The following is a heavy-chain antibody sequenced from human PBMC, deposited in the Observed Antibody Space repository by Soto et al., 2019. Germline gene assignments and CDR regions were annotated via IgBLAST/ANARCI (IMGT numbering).Heavy chain of an antibody. J-gene: IGHJ3*02. CDR2: SSSSGSTK. V-gene: IGHV3-48*03. CDR1: GFTFSSFE. CDR3: AREGPADGIDI. Sequence: PGGSLRLSCAASGFTFSSFEMNWVRQAPGKGLECVSYSSSSGSTKYYADSVKGRFTISRDNAKNSLFLQMNSLRAEDTAVYYCAREGPADGIDIWGQGTMVTVSS.